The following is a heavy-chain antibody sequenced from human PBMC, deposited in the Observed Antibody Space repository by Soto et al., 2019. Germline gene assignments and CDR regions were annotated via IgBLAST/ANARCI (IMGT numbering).Heavy chain of an antibody. CDR2: VKGDGVTT. CDR3: TADTPAIGAKIDY. CDR1: GFTLSNAW. J-gene: IGHJ4*02. V-gene: IGHV3-15*01. Sequence: GGSLRLSCAASGFTLSNAWMNWVRQAPGKGLEWVARVKGDGVTTDYAAPVKGRFTISRDDPKNAVLLQMNSLKTEDTAVYFCTADTPAIGAKIDYWGQGTLVTVSS.